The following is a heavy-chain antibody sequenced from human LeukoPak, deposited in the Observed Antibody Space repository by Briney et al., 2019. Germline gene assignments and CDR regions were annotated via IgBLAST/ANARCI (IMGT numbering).Heavy chain of an antibody. V-gene: IGHV1-8*01. CDR1: GYTFTSYD. Sequence: ASVKVSCKASGYTFTSYDINWVRQATGQGLEWMGWMNPNSGNTGYAQKFQGRVTMTRNTSISTAYMELSSLRSEDTAVYYCARGEGGGNYYYYGMDVWGQGTTVTASS. CDR2: MNPNSGNT. J-gene: IGHJ6*02. CDR3: ARGEGGGNYYYYGMDV. D-gene: IGHD3-16*01.